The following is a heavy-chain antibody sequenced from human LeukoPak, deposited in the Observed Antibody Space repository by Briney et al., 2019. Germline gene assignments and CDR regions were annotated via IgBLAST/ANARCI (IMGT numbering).Heavy chain of an antibody. V-gene: IGHV3-23*01. CDR3: AKGEYYYDSSGYSYYFDY. CDR2: ISGSGGST. J-gene: IGHJ4*02. CDR1: GFTFSGYA. D-gene: IGHD3-22*01. Sequence: PGGSLGLSCAASGFTFSGYAMSWVRQAPGKGLEWVSAISGSGGSTYYADSVKGRFTISRDNSKNTLYLQMNSLRAEDTAVYYCAKGEYYYDSSGYSYYFDYWGQGTLVTVSS.